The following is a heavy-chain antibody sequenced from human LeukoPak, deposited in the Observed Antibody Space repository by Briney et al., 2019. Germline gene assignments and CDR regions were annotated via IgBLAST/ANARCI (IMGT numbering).Heavy chain of an antibody. V-gene: IGHV3-48*01. CDR2: ISSSSSTI. CDR1: GFTFSSYS. CDR3: ARGGSSWSPYNWFDP. J-gene: IGHJ5*02. Sequence: QTGGSLRLSSAASGFTFSSYSMNWVRQAPGKGLEWVSYISSSSSTIYYADSVKGRFTISRDNSKNTLYLQMGSLRAEDMAVYYCARGGSSWSPYNWFDPWGQGTLVTVSS. D-gene: IGHD6-13*01.